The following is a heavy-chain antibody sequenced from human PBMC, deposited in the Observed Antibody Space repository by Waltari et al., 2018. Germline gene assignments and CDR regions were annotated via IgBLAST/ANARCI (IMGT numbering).Heavy chain of an antibody. D-gene: IGHD5-18*01. J-gene: IGHJ4*02. V-gene: IGHV3-23*01. Sequence: EVQLLESGGGLVEPGGSLRLSCAASGFIFSSYAMSWVRQAPGEGLEWVSGVCDYGRCTYYADSVKGRFSISRDNSKNTVFLQINSLRAEDTAVYFCATAYSNSCFNHWGQGTLVTVSS. CDR3: ATAYSNSCFNH. CDR2: VCDYGRCT. CDR1: GFIFSSYA.